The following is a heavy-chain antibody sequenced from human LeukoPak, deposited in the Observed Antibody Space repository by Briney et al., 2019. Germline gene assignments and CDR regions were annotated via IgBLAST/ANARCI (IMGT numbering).Heavy chain of an antibody. Sequence: PGGSLRLSCAASGFTFSSYAMHWVRQAPGKGLEWVAVISYDGSNKHYADSVKGRFTISRDNSKNTLYLQMNSLRAEDTAVYYCARERIAVAGPGAFDIWGQGTMVTVSS. V-gene: IGHV3-30-3*01. J-gene: IGHJ3*02. CDR2: ISYDGSNK. CDR1: GFTFSSYA. D-gene: IGHD6-19*01. CDR3: ARERIAVAGPGAFDI.